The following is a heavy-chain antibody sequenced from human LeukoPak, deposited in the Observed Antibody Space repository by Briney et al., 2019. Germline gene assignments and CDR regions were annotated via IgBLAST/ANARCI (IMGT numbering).Heavy chain of an antibody. CDR2: IRSKAYGGTT. CDR1: GFTFGDYA. D-gene: IGHD4-17*01. CDR3: TRADGDYDHHFFDY. Sequence: PGGSLRLSCTASGFTFGDYAMSWVRQAPGKGLEWVGFIRSKAYGGTTEYAASVKGRFTISRDDSKSIAYLQMNSLKTEDTAVYYCTRADGDYDHHFFDYWGQGTQVIVSS. J-gene: IGHJ4*02. V-gene: IGHV3-49*04.